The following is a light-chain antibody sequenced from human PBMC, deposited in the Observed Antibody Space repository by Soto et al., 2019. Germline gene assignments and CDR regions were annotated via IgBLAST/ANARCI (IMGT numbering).Light chain of an antibody. V-gene: IGKV3-15*01. CDR3: QQYNNWLRT. CDR1: QSVSSN. CDR2: GAS. Sequence: EIVMTQSPATLSVSPGERATLSCGASQSVSSNLAWYQQKPGQGPRLLIYGASSRATGIPARFSGSGSGTEFTLTISSLQSEDFAVYYCQQYNNWLRTFGQGTKVDIK. J-gene: IGKJ1*01.